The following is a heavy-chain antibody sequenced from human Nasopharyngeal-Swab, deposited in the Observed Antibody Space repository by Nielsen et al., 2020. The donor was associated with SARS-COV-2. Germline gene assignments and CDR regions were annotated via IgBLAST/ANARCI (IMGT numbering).Heavy chain of an antibody. CDR1: GFTFSSYG. CDR3: AKMAGYSSSWYGSSLIDY. CDR2: ISYDGSNK. J-gene: IGHJ4*02. Sequence: GESLKISCAASGFTFSSYGMHWVRQAPGKGLEWVAVISYDGSNKYYADSVKGRFTISRGNSKNTLYLQMNSLRAEDTAVYYCAKMAGYSSSWYGSSLIDYWGQGTLVTVSS. V-gene: IGHV3-30*18. D-gene: IGHD6-13*01.